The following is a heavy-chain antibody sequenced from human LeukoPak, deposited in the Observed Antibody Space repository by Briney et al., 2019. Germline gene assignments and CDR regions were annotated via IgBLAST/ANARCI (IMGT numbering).Heavy chain of an antibody. J-gene: IGHJ5*02. D-gene: IGHD3-16*01. CDR2: ISQSGNT. Sequence: SETLSLTCAVSGYSSSSGYFWGWIRQPPGKGLEWIGSISQSGNTYYNLSLKSRVTISVDTSKNQFSLKLSSVTAADTAFYYCARLNQFVYRFDPWGQGTLDTVSS. CDR1: GYSSSSGYF. V-gene: IGHV4-38-2*01. CDR3: ARLNQFVYRFDP.